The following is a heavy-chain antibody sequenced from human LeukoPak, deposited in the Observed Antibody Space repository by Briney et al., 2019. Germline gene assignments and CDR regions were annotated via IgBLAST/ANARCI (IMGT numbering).Heavy chain of an antibody. CDR3: ARKDDSGTNSADY. CDR2: ISNSSRTI. V-gene: IGHV3-48*02. Sequence: GSLRLSCAASAFSFSIYSMNWVRQAPGKGLEWVSYISNSSRTIYYADSVKGRFTVSRDNAKNSLYLQMNSLRDDDTAVYYCARKDDSGTNSADYWGQGTLVTVSS. CDR1: AFSFSIYS. D-gene: IGHD1-26*01. J-gene: IGHJ4*02.